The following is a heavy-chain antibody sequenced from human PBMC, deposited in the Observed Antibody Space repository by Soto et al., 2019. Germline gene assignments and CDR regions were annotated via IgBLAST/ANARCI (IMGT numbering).Heavy chain of an antibody. CDR3: ARDFPGAKGGFDP. CDR1: GFTVSNTY. CDR2: ISTAGGT. Sequence: EVQLVETGGGLIQPGGSLRLSCAASGFTVSNTYMTWVRQPPGKGLECVSVISTAGGTKYADSAKGRFIISRDNSNNTLYLQMISMRAEDTAVYYCARDFPGAKGGFDPWGQGTLVTVSS. V-gene: IGHV3-53*02. J-gene: IGHJ5*02.